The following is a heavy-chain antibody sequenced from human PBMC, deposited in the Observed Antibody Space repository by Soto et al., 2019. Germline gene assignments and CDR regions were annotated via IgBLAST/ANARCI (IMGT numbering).Heavy chain of an antibody. Sequence: LETLSLTCTVSGGYISSYYWTWIRQPPGKGLEWIGYIYYSGSTNYNPSLKSRVTMSIDTSKNQFSLKLSSVTAADTAVYYCARAFGSTMPSLFWGQGTLVTVSS. CDR2: IYYSGST. J-gene: IGHJ4*02. V-gene: IGHV4-59*01. CDR1: GGYISSYY. D-gene: IGHD2-2*01. CDR3: ARAFGSTMPSLF.